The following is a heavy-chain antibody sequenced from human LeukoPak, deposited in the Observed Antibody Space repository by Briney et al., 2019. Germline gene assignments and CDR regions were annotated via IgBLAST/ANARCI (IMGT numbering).Heavy chain of an antibody. J-gene: IGHJ4*02. V-gene: IGHV1-2*02. CDR2: INPNSGGT. CDR1: GYTFTGYY. Sequence: GASVKVSCKASGYTFTGYYMHWVRQAPGQGLEWMGWINPNSGGTNYAQKFQGRVTMTRDTSISTAYMELSRLRPDDTAVYYCARVGRGFWSGYYPIDYWGQGTLVTVSS. D-gene: IGHD3-3*01. CDR3: ARVGRGFWSGYYPIDY.